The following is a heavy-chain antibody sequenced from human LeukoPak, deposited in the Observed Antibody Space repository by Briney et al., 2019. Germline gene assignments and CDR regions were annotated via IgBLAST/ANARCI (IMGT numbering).Heavy chain of an antibody. V-gene: IGHV3-13*01. CDR1: GFTFSTYD. Sequence: PGGSLRLSCAASGFTFSTYDMHWVRQTSGKGLEWVSAIGTAGDTYYPDSVKGRFTISRDNSKNTLYLQMNSLRAEDTAVYYCARAPSPYKYYLDYWGQGTLVTVSS. D-gene: IGHD1-1*01. J-gene: IGHJ4*02. CDR2: IGTAGDT. CDR3: ARAPSPYKYYLDY.